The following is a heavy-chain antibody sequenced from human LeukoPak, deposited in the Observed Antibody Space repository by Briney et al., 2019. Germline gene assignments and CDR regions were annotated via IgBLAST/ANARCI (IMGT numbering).Heavy chain of an antibody. D-gene: IGHD3-22*01. J-gene: IGHJ4*02. CDR3: ARTNLNYYDSSGYYFFGLVDY. Sequence: GGALRLSCAASGFTFSSYEMNWVRQAPGKGLEWVSYSSSSGSTIYYADSVKGRFTISRDNAKNSLYLQMNSLRAEDTAVYYCARTNLNYYDSSGYYFFGLVDYWGQGTLVTVSS. CDR2: SSSSGSTI. CDR1: GFTFSSYE. V-gene: IGHV3-48*03.